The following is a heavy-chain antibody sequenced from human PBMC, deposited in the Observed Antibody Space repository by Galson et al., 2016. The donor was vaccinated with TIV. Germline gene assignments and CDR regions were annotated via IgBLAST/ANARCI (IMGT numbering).Heavy chain of an antibody. V-gene: IGHV3-30*18. J-gene: IGHJ4*02. CDR1: GFTFSRFG. CDR2: ISSDGSNK. Sequence: SLRLSCAASGFTFSRFGMHWVRQAPGKGLEWVALISSDGSNKFYADSVKGRFTISRDNSKNTLYLQMNSLRPDDTAVYYCANQERFEHWGQGTLVTVSP. D-gene: IGHD1-1*01. CDR3: ANQERFEH.